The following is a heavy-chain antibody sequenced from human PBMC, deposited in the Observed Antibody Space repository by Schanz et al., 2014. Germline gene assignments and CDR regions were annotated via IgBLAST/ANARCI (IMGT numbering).Heavy chain of an antibody. CDR1: GFTFSTYA. CDR3: AKDHPSSGWPAFDV. V-gene: IGHV3-23*04. Sequence: VQLVDSGGGLVKPGGSLRLSCSASGFTFSTYAMSWVRQAPGKGLEWVSAINGNGGITYYADPVKGRFTISRDNSKNTLYLQMNSLRADDSAIYYCAKDHPSSGWPAFDVWGQGTQVTVSS. D-gene: IGHD6-19*01. CDR2: INGNGGIT. J-gene: IGHJ4*02.